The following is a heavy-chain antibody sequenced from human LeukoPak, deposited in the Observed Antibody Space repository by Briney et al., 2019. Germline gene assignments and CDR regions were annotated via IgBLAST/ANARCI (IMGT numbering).Heavy chain of an antibody. CDR3: ARRNGNYYRFDY. V-gene: IGHV4-39*01. CDR1: GGSISSSNYY. CDR2: IYYSGST. Sequence: SETLSLTCTVSGGSISSSNYYWGWIRQPPGKGLEWIGTIYYSGSTYYNPSLKSRVTISVDTSRNQFSLKLSSVTAADTAVYYCARRNGNYYRFDYWGQGILVTVSS. J-gene: IGHJ4*02. D-gene: IGHD1-26*01.